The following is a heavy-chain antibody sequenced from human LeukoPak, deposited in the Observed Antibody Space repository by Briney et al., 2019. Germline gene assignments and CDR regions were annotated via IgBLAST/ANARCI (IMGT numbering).Heavy chain of an antibody. CDR3: ARRTGIGSYSNLDY. CDR1: GYSFTGYY. Sequence: ASVKVSCKASGYSFTGYYMHWVRQGPGQGLEWMGWINPDSGDSNYAWKFRGRVTMTRDTSITTAYMELNRLISDDTAVYYCARRTGIGSYSNLDYWGQGTLVTVSS. D-gene: IGHD1-26*01. J-gene: IGHJ4*02. V-gene: IGHV1-2*02. CDR2: INPDSGDS.